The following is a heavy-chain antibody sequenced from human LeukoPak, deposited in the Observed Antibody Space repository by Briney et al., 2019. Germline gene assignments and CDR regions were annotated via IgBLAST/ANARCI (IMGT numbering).Heavy chain of an antibody. Sequence: GGSLRLSCAASGFTFDDYGMSWVRQAPGKGLEWVSGINWNGGSTGYADSVKGRFTISRDNAKNSLYLQMNSLRAEDTAVYYCARDRRETYYDSSGYFDYWGQGTLVTVSS. J-gene: IGHJ4*02. CDR2: INWNGGST. D-gene: IGHD3-22*01. CDR3: ARDRRETYYDSSGYFDY. CDR1: GFTFDDYG. V-gene: IGHV3-20*04.